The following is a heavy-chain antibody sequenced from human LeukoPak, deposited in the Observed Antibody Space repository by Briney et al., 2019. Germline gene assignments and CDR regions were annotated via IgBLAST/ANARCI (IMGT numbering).Heavy chain of an antibody. V-gene: IGHV3-21*06. CDR2: ISGRSDYI. CDR1: GFTFSTYS. CDR3: ARGLSSSWRTFDY. J-gene: IGHJ4*02. Sequence: PGGSLKLSCPASGFTFSTYSLTWVGQAQGKGLEWVSSISGRSDYIYYADSVKGRFTISRDNAKNSLYLQMNSLRAEDTAVYYCARGLSSSWRTFDYWGQGTLVTVSS. D-gene: IGHD6-13*01.